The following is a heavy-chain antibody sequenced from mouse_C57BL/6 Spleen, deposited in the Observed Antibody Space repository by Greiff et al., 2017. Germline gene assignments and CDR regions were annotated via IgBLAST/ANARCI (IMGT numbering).Heavy chain of an antibody. Sequence: EVQLQQSGPELVKPGASAKIHCKASGYTFTDYNMDWVKQSHGKSLAGIGDSNPSNGGTNYNGKFKSKATLTVDKSSSTAYVQLSSLTSEDSAVYYCARDGYYVDYWGQGTTLTVSS. CDR1: GYTFTDYN. D-gene: IGHD2-3*01. CDR3: ARDGYYVDY. CDR2: SNPSNGGT. V-gene: IGHV1-18*01. J-gene: IGHJ2*01.